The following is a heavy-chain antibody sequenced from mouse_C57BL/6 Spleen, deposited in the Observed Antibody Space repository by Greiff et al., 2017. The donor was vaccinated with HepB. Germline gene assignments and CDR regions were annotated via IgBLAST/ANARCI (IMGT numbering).Heavy chain of an antibody. J-gene: IGHJ3*01. D-gene: IGHD1-1*01. CDR3: AREGDYYGSSYGAY. CDR2: ISSGSSTI. CDR1: GFTFSDYG. V-gene: IGHV5-17*01. Sequence: EVQLQQSGGGLVKPGGSLKLSCAASGFTFSDYGMHWVRQAPEKGLEWVAYISSGSSTIYYADTVKGRFTISRDNAKNTLFLQMTSLRSEDTAMYYCAREGDYYGSSYGAYWGQGTLVTVSA.